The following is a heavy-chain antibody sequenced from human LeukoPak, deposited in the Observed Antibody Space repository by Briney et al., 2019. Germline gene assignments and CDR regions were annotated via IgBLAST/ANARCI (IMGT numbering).Heavy chain of an antibody. CDR3: AVVVVAATGAFDI. V-gene: IGHV3-11*01. J-gene: IGHJ3*02. D-gene: IGHD2-15*01. CDR1: GFTFSDYY. CDR2: NSSSGSTI. Sequence: KAGGSLRLSCAASGFTFSDYYLSWIRQAPGKGLELVSYNSSSGSTIYYADSVKGRFTISRDNAKNSLYLQMNSLRAEDTAVYYCAVVVVAATGAFDIWGQGTMVTVSS.